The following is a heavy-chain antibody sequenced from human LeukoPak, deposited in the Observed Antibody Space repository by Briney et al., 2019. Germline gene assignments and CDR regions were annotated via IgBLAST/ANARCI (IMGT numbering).Heavy chain of an antibody. CDR2: IYYSGST. V-gene: IGHV4-59*12. CDR3: ARDMRAGRDGYNYNGMDV. CDR1: GGSISSYY. J-gene: IGHJ6*02. D-gene: IGHD5-24*01. Sequence: SETLSLTCTVSGGSISSYYWSWIRQPPGKGLEWVGYIYYSGSTNYSPSLKSRVTISVDMSKNQFSLKLSSVTAADTAVYYCARDMRAGRDGYNYNGMDVWGQGTTVTVSS.